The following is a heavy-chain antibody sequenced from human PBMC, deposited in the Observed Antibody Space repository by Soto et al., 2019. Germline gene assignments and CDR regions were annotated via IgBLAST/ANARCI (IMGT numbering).Heavy chain of an antibody. J-gene: IGHJ6*02. V-gene: IGHV1-46*01. CDR2: INPSGGST. CDR1: GYTFTSYY. CDR3: ARGGPRQLVIYGMDV. Sequence: ASVKVSCKASGYTFTSYYMHWVRQAPGQGLEWMGIINPSGGSTSYAQKFQGRVTMTRDTSTRTVYTELSSLRSEDTAVYYCARGGPRQLVIYGMDVWGQGTTVTVSS. D-gene: IGHD6-6*01.